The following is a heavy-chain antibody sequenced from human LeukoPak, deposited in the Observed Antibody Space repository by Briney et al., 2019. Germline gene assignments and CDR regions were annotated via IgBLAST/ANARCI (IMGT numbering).Heavy chain of an antibody. CDR1: GYTFTSYD. D-gene: IGHD4-11*01. V-gene: IGHV1-8*01. J-gene: IGHJ6*02. CDR2: MNPNSGNT. CDR3: ARGPYSNYGMDV. Sequence: GASVKVSCKASGYTFTSYDINWVRQATGQGLEWMGWMNPNSGNTGYARKFQGRVTMTRNTSISTAYMELSSLRSEDTAVYYCARGPYSNYGMDVWGQGTTVTVSS.